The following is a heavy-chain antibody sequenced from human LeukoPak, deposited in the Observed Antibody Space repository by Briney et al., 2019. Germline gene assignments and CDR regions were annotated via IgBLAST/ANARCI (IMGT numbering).Heavy chain of an antibody. Sequence: SETLSLTCTVSGGSISGSFYYWGWIRQPPGTGLEWIGTISYSATTYYNPSLKSRITISIDTSKNEFSLKLNSVTAADTAVYYCARRNGLSAARGDFDYWGQGTLVTVSS. CDR3: ARRNGLSAARGDFDY. J-gene: IGHJ4*02. D-gene: IGHD6-6*01. CDR2: ISYSATT. V-gene: IGHV4-39*01. CDR1: GGSISGSFYY.